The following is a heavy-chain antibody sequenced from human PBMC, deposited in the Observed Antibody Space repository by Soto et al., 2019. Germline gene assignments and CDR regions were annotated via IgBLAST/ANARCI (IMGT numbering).Heavy chain of an antibody. Sequence: LSLTCTVSGGSIRSGDYDWSWIRQPPGKGLEWIGYIYYSGSTYYNPSLKSRVTISVDTSKNQFSLKLSSVTAADTAVYYCARDLVSDSSGYFDYWGQGTLVTVSS. CDR3: ARDLVSDSSGYFDY. CDR2: IYYSGST. D-gene: IGHD3-22*01. V-gene: IGHV4-30-4*01. CDR1: GGSIRSGDYD. J-gene: IGHJ4*02.